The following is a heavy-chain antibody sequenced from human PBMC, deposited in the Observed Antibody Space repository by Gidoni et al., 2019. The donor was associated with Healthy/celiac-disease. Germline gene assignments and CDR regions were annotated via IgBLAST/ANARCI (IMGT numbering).Heavy chain of an antibody. CDR2: INPSGGST. D-gene: IGHD6-6*01. V-gene: IGHV1-46*03. CDR3: ATEYSSSSLPQGFDY. J-gene: IGHJ4*02. CDR1: GSTFTSYY. Sequence: QVQLVQSGAEVKKPGASVKVSCKASGSTFTSYYMHWVRQAPGQGLEWMGIINPSGGSTSYAQKFQGRVTMTRDTSTSTVYMELSSLRSEDTAVYYCATEYSSSSLPQGFDYWGQGTLVTVSS.